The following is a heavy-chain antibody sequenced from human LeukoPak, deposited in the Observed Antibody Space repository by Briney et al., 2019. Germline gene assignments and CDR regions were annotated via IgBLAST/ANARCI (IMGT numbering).Heavy chain of an antibody. V-gene: IGHV1-69*06. D-gene: IGHD5-18*01. CDR2: IIPIFDTA. CDR1: GGTFSSYA. CDR3: ARVDTAMFAFDI. Sequence: SVKVSCKASGGTFSSYAISWVRQAPGQGLEWMGGIIPIFDTANYAQKFQGRVTITADKSTSTAYMELSSLRSEDTAVYYCARVDTAMFAFDIWGQGTMVTVSS. J-gene: IGHJ3*02.